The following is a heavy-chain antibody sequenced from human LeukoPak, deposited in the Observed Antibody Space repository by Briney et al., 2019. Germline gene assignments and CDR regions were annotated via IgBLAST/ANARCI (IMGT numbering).Heavy chain of an antibody. V-gene: IGHV3-30*18. CDR2: ISYDGSNK. J-gene: IGHJ4*02. CDR3: AKVFYGDSTHDY. Sequence: GRSLRLSCAASGFTFSSYGMHWVRQAPGKGLEWVAVISYDGSNKYYADSVKGRFTISRDNSKNTLYLQMNSLRAEDTAVYYCAKVFYGDSTHDYWGQGTLVTVSS. D-gene: IGHD4-17*01. CDR1: GFTFSSYG.